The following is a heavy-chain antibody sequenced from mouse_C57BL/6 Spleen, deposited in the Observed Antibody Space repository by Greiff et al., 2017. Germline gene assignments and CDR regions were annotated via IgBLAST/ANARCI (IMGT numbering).Heavy chain of an antibody. V-gene: IGHV5-17*01. CDR1: GFTFSDYG. J-gene: IGHJ1*03. CDR3: ARHNWYFDV. CDR2: ISSGSSTI. Sequence: DVKLVESGGGLVKPGGSLKLSCAASGFTFSDYGMHWVRQAPEKGLEWVAYISSGSSTIYYADTVKGRFTISRDNAKNTLCLQMTSLRAEDTAMYYCARHNWYFDVWGTGTTVTVSS.